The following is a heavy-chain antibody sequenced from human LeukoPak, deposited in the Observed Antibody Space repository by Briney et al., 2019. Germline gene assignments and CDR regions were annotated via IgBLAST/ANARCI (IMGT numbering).Heavy chain of an antibody. CDR1: GGSVSSGGYY. V-gene: IGHV4-61*08. CDR2: IHHSGST. D-gene: IGHD6-6*01. Sequence: KPSETLSLTSTVSGGSVSSGGYYWSWLRQPPGKGLEWIGYIHHSGSTNYNPSLKRRVTISVDTSKIQSSLKLTSVTAADTAVYYCARRYSRSSFDYWGQGTLVTVSS. J-gene: IGHJ4*02. CDR3: ARRYSRSSFDY.